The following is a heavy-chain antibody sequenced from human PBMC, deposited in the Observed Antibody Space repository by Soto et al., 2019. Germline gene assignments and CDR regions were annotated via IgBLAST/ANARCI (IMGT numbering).Heavy chain of an antibody. Sequence: GGSLRLSCAASGFTFSSYAMSWVRQAPGKGLEWVSSISSSSSYIYYADSVKGRFTISRDNAKNSLYLQMNSLRAEDTAVYYCARGPASTITIFGVVISGGGIDYWGQGTLVTVSS. CDR2: ISSSSSYI. J-gene: IGHJ4*02. CDR3: ARGPASTITIFGVVISGGGIDY. CDR1: GFTFSSYA. D-gene: IGHD3-3*01. V-gene: IGHV3-21*01.